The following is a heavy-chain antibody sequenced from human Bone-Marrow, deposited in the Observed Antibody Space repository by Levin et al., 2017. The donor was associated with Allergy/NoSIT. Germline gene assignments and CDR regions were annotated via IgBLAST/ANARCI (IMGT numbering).Heavy chain of an antibody. CDR1: GESLRSYY. CDR3: ARPAYCSSTRCTGPLHY. D-gene: IGHD2-2*01. CDR2: INDGGAT. J-gene: IGHJ4*02. Sequence: GSLRLSCAVYGESLRSYYWNWIRQPPGKGLEWIGEINDGGATKYNPSLKSRVTISVDTSKNQFSLKLTSVTAADTAVYFCARPAYCSSTRCTGPLHYWGQGALATVSS. V-gene: IGHV4-34*01.